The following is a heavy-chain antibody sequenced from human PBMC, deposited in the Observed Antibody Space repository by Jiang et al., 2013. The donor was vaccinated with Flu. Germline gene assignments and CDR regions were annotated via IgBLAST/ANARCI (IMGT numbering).Heavy chain of an antibody. D-gene: IGHD5-12*01. CDR3: AREGYSGLRGY. J-gene: IGHJ4*02. Sequence: LLKPSETLSLTCAVYGGSFSGYYWSWIRQPPGKGLEWIGEINHSGSTNYNPSLKSRVTISVDTSKNQFSLKLSSVTAADTAVYYCAREGYSGLRGYWGQGTLVTVSS. CDR2: INHSGST. V-gene: IGHV4-34*01. CDR1: GGSFSGYY.